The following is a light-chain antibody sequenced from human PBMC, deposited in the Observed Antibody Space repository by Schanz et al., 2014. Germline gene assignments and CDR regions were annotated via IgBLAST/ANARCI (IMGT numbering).Light chain of an antibody. Sequence: EIVLTQSPGALSLSPGDRATLSCRASQSVSSIDLAWYQQKPGQAPNVLIYGASGRATGIPDRFSGSGSGTDFTLTISRLEPEDFAVYYCQQRSDWPPIFTFGPGTTVHLK. CDR2: GAS. CDR1: QSVSSID. V-gene: IGKV3D-20*02. CDR3: QQRSDWPPIFT. J-gene: IGKJ3*01.